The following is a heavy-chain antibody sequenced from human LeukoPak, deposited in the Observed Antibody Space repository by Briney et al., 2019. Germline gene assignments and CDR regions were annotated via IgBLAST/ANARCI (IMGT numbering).Heavy chain of an antibody. J-gene: IGHJ4*02. V-gene: IGHV3-23*01. D-gene: IGHD3-22*01. CDR2: ISGSGGST. CDR1: GFTFSSYA. CDR3: AKDLDIYYDSSGYYY. Sequence: GGSLRLSCAASGFTFSSYAMSWVRQAPGKGLEWVSAISGSGGSTYYADSVKGRFTISRDNSKNTLYLQMNSLRAEDTAVYYCAKDLDIYYDSSGYYYWGQGTLVTVSS.